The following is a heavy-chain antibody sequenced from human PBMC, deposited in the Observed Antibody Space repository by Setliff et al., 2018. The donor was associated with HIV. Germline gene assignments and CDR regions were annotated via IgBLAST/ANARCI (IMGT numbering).Heavy chain of an antibody. CDR1: GFTFHTYT. J-gene: IGHJ3*02. CDR2: ISSSSITT. V-gene: IGHV3-48*01. Sequence: PGESLKISCAASGFTFHTYTINWVRQAPGKGLEWVSNISSSSITTYYADSAKGRFIVSRDNAKSTLFLQMNSLRAEDTAMYYCARTVDYKGLDTWGQGTMVTVSS. D-gene: IGHD4-4*01. CDR3: ARTVDYKGLDT.